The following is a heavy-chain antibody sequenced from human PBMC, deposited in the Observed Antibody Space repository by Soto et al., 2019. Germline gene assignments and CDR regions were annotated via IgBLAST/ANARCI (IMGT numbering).Heavy chain of an antibody. D-gene: IGHD3-3*01. CDR3: ARHNFWSWFDS. CDR2: IHYSGNT. J-gene: IGHJ5*01. V-gene: IGHV4-61*05. Sequence: SETLSLTCTFSGCSISSSCYCWGWIRQPPGKGLEWIGNIHYSGNTNYNPSLKSRVTISLDTSKNQFSLRLSSVSAADTAMYFCARHNFWSWFDSWGPGTLVTVSS. CDR1: GCSISSSCYC.